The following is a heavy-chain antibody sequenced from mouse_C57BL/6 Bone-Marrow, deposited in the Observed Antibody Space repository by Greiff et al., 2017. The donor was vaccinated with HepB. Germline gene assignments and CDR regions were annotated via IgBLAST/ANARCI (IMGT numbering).Heavy chain of an antibody. V-gene: IGHV1-78*01. CDR1: GYTFTDHT. J-gene: IGHJ3*01. D-gene: IGHD1-1*02. Sequence: QVQLQQSDAELVKPGASVKISCKVSGYTFTDHTIHWMKQRPEQGLEWIGYIYPGSGSTNYNEKFKSKATLTVDTSSSTAYMQLSSLTSEDSAVYYCARDYRGFAYWGQGTLVTVSA. CDR3: ARDYRGFAY. CDR2: IYPGSGST.